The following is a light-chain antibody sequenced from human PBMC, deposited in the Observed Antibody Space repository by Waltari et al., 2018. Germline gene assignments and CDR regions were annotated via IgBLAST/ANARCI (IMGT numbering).Light chain of an antibody. Sequence: ETVMTQSPATLSVSPGDRATLSRRASQTVSSNLAWYQQKPGQAPRLLIYGASTRATGIPARFSGSGSGTEFTLTISSLQSEDFAVYYCQQYNNWPPWTFGQGTKVEIK. CDR2: GAS. J-gene: IGKJ1*01. CDR3: QQYNNWPPWT. V-gene: IGKV3-15*01. CDR1: QTVSSN.